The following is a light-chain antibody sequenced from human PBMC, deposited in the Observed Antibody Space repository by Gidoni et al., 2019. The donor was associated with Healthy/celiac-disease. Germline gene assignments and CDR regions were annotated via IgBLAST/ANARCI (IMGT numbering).Light chain of an antibody. Sequence: DIQITQSQSSLSASVGGRLLITCLAIQGISNNLNWYQQKQGKLPKLLLYASSSLQSGFPSRVRDSVFGEDYTLNISSPQLEDFAAYYCKQSDSTSTWTFGQGTKVEIK. J-gene: IGKJ1*01. CDR3: KQSDSTSTWT. V-gene: IGKV1-39*01. CDR2: ASS. CDR1: QGISNN.